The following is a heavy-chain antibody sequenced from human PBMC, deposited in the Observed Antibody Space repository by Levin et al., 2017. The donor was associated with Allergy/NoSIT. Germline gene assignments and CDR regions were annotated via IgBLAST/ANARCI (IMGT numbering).Heavy chain of an antibody. CDR1: GFTFSHYW. V-gene: IGHV3-74*01. D-gene: IGHD2-8*01. J-gene: IGHJ3*02. CDR2: INSDGSST. Sequence: SCAASGFTFSHYWMHWVRQAPGKGLVWVSRINSDGSSTTYADSVKGRFTISRDNAKNTLYLQMNSLRAEDTAVYYCAIYPYCTNGVCDAFDIWGQGTMVTVSS. CDR3: AIYPYCTNGVCDAFDI.